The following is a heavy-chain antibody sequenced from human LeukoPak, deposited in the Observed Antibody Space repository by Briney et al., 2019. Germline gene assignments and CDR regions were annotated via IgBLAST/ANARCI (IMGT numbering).Heavy chain of an antibody. V-gene: IGHV4-39*07. CDR3: ARGPYYYDSSGAFDI. Sequence: SETLSLTCTVSGGSISSGNYYWGWIRQPPGKGLEWIGSFYYSGSTYYNPSLKSRVTISVDTSKNQFSLKLNSVTAADTAVYYCARGPYYYDSSGAFDIWGQGTMVTVSS. J-gene: IGHJ3*02. CDR2: FYYSGST. CDR1: GGSISSGNYY. D-gene: IGHD3-22*01.